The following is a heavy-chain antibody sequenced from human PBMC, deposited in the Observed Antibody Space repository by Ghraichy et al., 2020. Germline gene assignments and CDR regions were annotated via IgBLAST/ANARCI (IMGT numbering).Heavy chain of an antibody. CDR3: ARDSSSCPLNCVWRDNWFDP. CDR2: ISGSGGST. Sequence: GGSLRLSCAASGFTFSSYAMSWVRQAPGKGLEWVSAISGSGGSTYYADSVKGRFTISRDNSKNTLYLQMNSLRAEDTAVYYCARDSSSCPLNCVWRDNWFDPWGQGTLVTVSS. V-gene: IGHV3-23*01. D-gene: IGHD6-13*01. CDR1: GFTFSSYA. J-gene: IGHJ5*02.